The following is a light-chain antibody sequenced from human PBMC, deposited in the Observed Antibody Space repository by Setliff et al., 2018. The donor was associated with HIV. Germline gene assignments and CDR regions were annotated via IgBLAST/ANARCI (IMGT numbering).Light chain of an antibody. CDR1: SSDVGGYNY. CDR2: DVS. Sequence: QSALTQPASVSGSPGQSITISCTGTSSDVGGYNYVSWYQQHPGKAPKLMIYDVSKWPSGVSNRSSGSKSGNTASLTISGLQTEDEADYYCSSYTSSSTYVFGTGTKVTVL. V-gene: IGLV2-14*01. J-gene: IGLJ1*01. CDR3: SSYTSSSTYV.